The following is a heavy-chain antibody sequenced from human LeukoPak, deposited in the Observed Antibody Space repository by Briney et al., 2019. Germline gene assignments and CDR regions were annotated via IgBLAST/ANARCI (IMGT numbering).Heavy chain of an antibody. D-gene: IGHD6-13*01. V-gene: IGHV3-23*01. J-gene: IGHJ4*02. Sequence: GGSLRLSCAASGFTFRSYSMNWVRQAPGKGLEWVSAISGSGGSTYYADSVKGRFTISRDNSKNTLYLQMNSLRAEDTAVYYCAKRTSAAGGTFDYWGQGTLVTVSS. CDR1: GFTFRSYS. CDR3: AKRTSAAGGTFDY. CDR2: ISGSGGST.